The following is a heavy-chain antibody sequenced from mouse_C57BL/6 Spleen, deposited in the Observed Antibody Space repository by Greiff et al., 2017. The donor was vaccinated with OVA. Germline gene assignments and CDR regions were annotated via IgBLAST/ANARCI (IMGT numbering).Heavy chain of an antibody. CDR3: ARYYYGSSDYYAMDY. Sequence: QVQLKQPGAELVRPGTSVKLSCKASGYTFTSYWMHWVKQRPGQGLEWIGVIDPSDSYTNYNQKFKGKATLTVDTSSSTAYMQLSSLTSEDSAVYYCARYYYGSSDYYAMDYWGQGTSVTVSS. CDR1: GYTFTSYW. D-gene: IGHD1-1*01. CDR2: IDPSDSYT. J-gene: IGHJ4*01. V-gene: IGHV1-59*01.